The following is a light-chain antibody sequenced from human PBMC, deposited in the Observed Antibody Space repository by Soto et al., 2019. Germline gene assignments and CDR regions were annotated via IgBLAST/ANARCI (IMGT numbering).Light chain of an antibody. J-gene: IGKJ1*01. Sequence: LRISQCALSLSQGKRVTLSWRASQSVSSRSLAWYQQKGGQAPRLLIYGASRRATGLPDRFSGSGSGTDFTLTISRLEPEDVALYYCQQYDTSPRTFDEGTKVDIK. CDR1: QSVSSRS. V-gene: IGKV3-20*01. CDR3: QQYDTSPRT. CDR2: GAS.